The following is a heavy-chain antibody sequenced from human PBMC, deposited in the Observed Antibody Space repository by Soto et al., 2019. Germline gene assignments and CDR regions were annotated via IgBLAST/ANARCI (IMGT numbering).Heavy chain of an antibody. J-gene: IGHJ6*02. CDR1: GFTVSSNY. D-gene: IGHD6-13*01. CDR2: ICSGGST. V-gene: IGHV3-53*01. CDR3: ARDKRSSWSNYYYYYGMDV. Sequence: GGSLRLSCAASGFTVSSNYMSWVRQAPGKGLEWVSVICSGGSTYYADSVKGRFTISRDNSKNTLYLQMNSLRAEDTAVYYCARDKRSSWSNYYYYYGMDVWGQGTTVTVSS.